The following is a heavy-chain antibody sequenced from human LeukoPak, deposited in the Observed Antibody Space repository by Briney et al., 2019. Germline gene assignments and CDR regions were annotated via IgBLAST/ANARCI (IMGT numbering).Heavy chain of an antibody. V-gene: IGHV4-39*01. Sequence: SETLSFTCTVSGGSISSSSYYWGWIRQPPGKGLEWIGSIYYSGSTYYNPSLKSRVTISVDTSKNQFSLKLSSVTAADTAVYYCARHYTDTAMVNYFDYWGQGTLVTVSS. CDR1: GGSISSSSYY. J-gene: IGHJ4*02. CDR3: ARHYTDTAMVNYFDY. D-gene: IGHD5-18*01. CDR2: IYYSGST.